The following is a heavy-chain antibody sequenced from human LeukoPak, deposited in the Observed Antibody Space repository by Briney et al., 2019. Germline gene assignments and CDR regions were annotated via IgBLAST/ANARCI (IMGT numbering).Heavy chain of an antibody. Sequence: GGSLRLSCAASGFTFSSYWMSWVRQAPGKGLEWVANMKQDGSEKYYVDSVKGRLTISRDNAKNSLYPQMNSLRAEDTAVYYCARDLTAAGTGGDYWGQGTLVTVSS. J-gene: IGHJ4*02. CDR2: MKQDGSEK. D-gene: IGHD6-13*01. CDR1: GFTFSSYW. CDR3: ARDLTAAGTGGDY. V-gene: IGHV3-7*03.